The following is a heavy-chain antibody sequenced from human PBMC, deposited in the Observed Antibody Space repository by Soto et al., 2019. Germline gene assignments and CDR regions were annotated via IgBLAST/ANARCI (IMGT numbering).Heavy chain of an antibody. V-gene: IGHV3-48*01. D-gene: IGHD6-13*01. J-gene: IGHJ5*02. CDR1: GFTFSSYS. CDR2: ISSSSSTI. Sequence: EVQLVESGGGLVQPGGALRLSCAASGFTFSSYSMNWVRQAPGKGLEWVSYISSSSSTIYYADSVKGRFTISRDNANNSVYLQMNSLRAEDTAVYYCARHPERIAEIGWFDPWGQGTLVTVS. CDR3: ARHPERIAEIGWFDP.